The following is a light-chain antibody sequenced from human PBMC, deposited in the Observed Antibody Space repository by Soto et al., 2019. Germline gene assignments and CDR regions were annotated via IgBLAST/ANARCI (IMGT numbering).Light chain of an antibody. Sequence: VGVTQNQIAQSVTPGQPASNSCKSSQSLVYSDGNTYLNWFQQRPGQSPRRLIYKVSNRDSGVPDRFSGSVSGTDFTLKISRVEAEDVGVYYCMQGTPSLPTWTFCQGTNVDIK. V-gene: IGKV2-30*01. J-gene: IGKJ1*01. CDR2: KVS. CDR3: MQGTPSLPTWT. CDR1: QSLVYSDGNTY.